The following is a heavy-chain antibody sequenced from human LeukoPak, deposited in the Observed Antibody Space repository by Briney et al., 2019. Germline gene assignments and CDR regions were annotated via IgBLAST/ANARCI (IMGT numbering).Heavy chain of an antibody. CDR2: INAGNGNT. D-gene: IGHD5-24*01. V-gene: IGHV1-3*01. CDR1: GYTFTSYA. J-gene: IGHJ3*02. Sequence: ASVKVSCKASGYTFTSYAMHWVRQAPGQRLEWMGWINAGNGNTKYSQKFQGRVTITRDTSASTAYMELSSLRSEDTAVYYCARDRVEMATIRAGMRAYPGDAFDIWGQGTMVTVSS. CDR3: ARDRVEMATIRAGMRAYPGDAFDI.